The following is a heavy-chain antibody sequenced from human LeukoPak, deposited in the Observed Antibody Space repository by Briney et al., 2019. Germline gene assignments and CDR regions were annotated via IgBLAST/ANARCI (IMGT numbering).Heavy chain of an antibody. CDR2: ISSSGSAT. J-gene: IGHJ4*02. V-gene: IGHV3-48*03. D-gene: IGHD6-19*01. Sequence: GGSLRLSCAASGFTFSSYEMNWVRQASGKGLEWVSYISSSGSATYYADSVKGRFTISRDNAKKSLYLQMNSLRAEDTAVYYCASDPFLSSGWQSLFDYWGQGTLVTVSS. CDR1: GFTFSSYE. CDR3: ASDPFLSSGWQSLFDY.